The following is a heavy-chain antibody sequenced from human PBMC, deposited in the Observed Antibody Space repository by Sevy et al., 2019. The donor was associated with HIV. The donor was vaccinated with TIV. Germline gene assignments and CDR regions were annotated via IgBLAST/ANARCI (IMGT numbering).Heavy chain of an antibody. J-gene: IGHJ4*02. CDR1: GDSISSSSYY. D-gene: IGHD3-10*01. V-gene: IGHV4-39*01. CDR3: ASMVRGVRLYYFDY. CDR2: IYYTATT. Sequence: SETLSLTCTVSGDSISSSSYYWGWIRQPPGKGLEWIGNIYYTATTYYNPSLKSRVTISVDTSKNHFSLKLSSVTAADTAVYYCASMVRGVRLYYFDYWGQGTLLTVSS.